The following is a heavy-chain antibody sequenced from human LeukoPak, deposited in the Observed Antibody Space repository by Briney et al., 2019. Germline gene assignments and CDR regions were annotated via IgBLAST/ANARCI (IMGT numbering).Heavy chain of an antibody. V-gene: IGHV4-31*03. J-gene: IGHJ4*02. D-gene: IGHD3-3*01. CDR1: GSSVSSDEYY. CDR2: VYYSGSS. CDR3: ARVKVLRFLEWFLDF. Sequence: PSETLSLTCSVSGSSVSSDEYYWSWVCQHPGKGLEWIGYVYYSGSSYYIPSLESRVTMSVEVSKNQFSLELRSVTAADTAVYYCARVKVLRFLEWFLDFWGQGALVTVSS.